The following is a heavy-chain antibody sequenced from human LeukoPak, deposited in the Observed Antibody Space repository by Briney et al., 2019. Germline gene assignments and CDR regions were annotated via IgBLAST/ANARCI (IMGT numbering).Heavy chain of an antibody. Sequence: GGSLRLSCAASGCNFSPFWTHWVRQAPGKGLVWVSHINADGSTIVYADSVKGRFTISRDNAKNTLFLQMDSLRAEDTAVYYCARDRGNPDSFSIWGQGTVVTVSS. V-gene: IGHV3-74*01. CDR3: ARDRGNPDSFSI. J-gene: IGHJ3*02. CDR1: GCNFSPFW. D-gene: IGHD3-10*01. CDR2: INADGSTI.